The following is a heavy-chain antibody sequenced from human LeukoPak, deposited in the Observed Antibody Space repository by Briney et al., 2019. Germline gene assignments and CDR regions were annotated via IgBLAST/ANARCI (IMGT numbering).Heavy chain of an antibody. D-gene: IGHD4-17*01. Sequence: GGSLRLSCAASGFTFSSYAVHWVRQAPGKGLEWVAVISYDGSNKCYADSVKGRFTISRDNSKNTLYLQMNSLRAEDTAVYYCAREDYGDSRIPYYGMDVWGQGTTVTVSS. CDR1: GFTFSSYA. CDR2: ISYDGSNK. J-gene: IGHJ6*02. CDR3: AREDYGDSRIPYYGMDV. V-gene: IGHV3-30-3*01.